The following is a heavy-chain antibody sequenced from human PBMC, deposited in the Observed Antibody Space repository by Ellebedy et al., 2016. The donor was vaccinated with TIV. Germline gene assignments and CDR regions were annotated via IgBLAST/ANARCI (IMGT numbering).Heavy chain of an antibody. J-gene: IGHJ4*02. D-gene: IGHD3-22*01. CDR2: IIPIFGTA. Sequence: SVKVSCXASGGTFSSYAISWVRQAPGQGLEWMGGIIPIFGTANYAQKFQGRVTITADESTSTAYMELSSLRSEDTAVYYCARVPYDSSGHHYFDYWGQGTLVTVSS. V-gene: IGHV1-69*13. CDR1: GGTFSSYA. CDR3: ARVPYDSSGHHYFDY.